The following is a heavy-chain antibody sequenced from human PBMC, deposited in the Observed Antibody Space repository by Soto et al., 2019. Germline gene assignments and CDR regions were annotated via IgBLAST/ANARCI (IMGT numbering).Heavy chain of an antibody. D-gene: IGHD1-20*01. CDR2: IIPIFGTP. V-gene: IGHV1-69*01. CDR3: ATELSDNTASPFDS. Sequence: QVQLVQSGAEVKKPGSSVKVSCKASGVTFSSETVSWVRQAPGQGLEWMGGIIPIFGTPDYAQRFQGRVTITADESTATVYMQLSSLRSDDTAVYYCATELSDNTASPFDSWGQGTLVTVSS. J-gene: IGHJ4*02. CDR1: GVTFSSET.